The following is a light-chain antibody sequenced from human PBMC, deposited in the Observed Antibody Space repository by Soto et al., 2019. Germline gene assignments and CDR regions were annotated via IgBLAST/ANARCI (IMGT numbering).Light chain of an antibody. CDR1: SSDVGGYNY. CDR2: EVT. Sequence: QSALTQPASVSGSPGQSITISCTGTSSDVGGYNYVSWYQHHPDKVPKLIIYEVTRRPSGVSNRFSGSKSANTASLTISGLQAEDEADYYCSSYTTTNTWVFGRGTQLTVL. V-gene: IGLV2-14*01. CDR3: SSYTTTNTWV. J-gene: IGLJ3*02.